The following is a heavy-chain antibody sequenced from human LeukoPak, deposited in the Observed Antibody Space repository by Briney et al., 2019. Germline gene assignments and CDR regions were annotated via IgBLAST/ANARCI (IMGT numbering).Heavy chain of an antibody. CDR3: ARDDSLTYYYDTSGYYS. CDR2: ISSTSTYI. D-gene: IGHD3-22*01. CDR1: GFAFSDYT. Sequence: GGSLRLSCAASGFAFSDYTMHWVRQAPGKGLEWVSSISSTSTYIYYADSVKGRFIISRDNAKNSLYLQMNSLRAEDTSVYYCARDDSLTYYYDTSGYYSWGQGTLVTVSS. V-gene: IGHV3-21*01. J-gene: IGHJ4*02.